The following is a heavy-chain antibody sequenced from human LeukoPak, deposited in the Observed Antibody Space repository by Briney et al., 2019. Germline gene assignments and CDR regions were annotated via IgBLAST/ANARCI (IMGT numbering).Heavy chain of an antibody. D-gene: IGHD6-13*01. Sequence: SVKVSCKASGGTFSSYAISWVRQAPGQGLEWMGGIIPIFGTANYAQKLQGRVTMTTDTSTSTAYMELRSLRSDDTAVYYCARDRGSWYFFYYYYGMDVWGQGTTVTVSS. CDR2: IIPIFGTA. CDR3: ARDRGSWYFFYYYYGMDV. CDR1: GGTFSSYA. V-gene: IGHV1-69*05. J-gene: IGHJ6*02.